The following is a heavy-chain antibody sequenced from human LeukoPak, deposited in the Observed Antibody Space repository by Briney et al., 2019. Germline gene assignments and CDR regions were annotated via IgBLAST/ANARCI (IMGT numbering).Heavy chain of an antibody. CDR3: ARISSGSVD. J-gene: IGHJ4*02. Sequence: GGSLRLSCAASGFTFSSYAMHWVRQAPGKGLEWVAVISYDGSNKYYADSVKGRFTISRDNAKNSLYLQMNSLRAEDTAVYYCARISSGSVDWGQGTLVTVSS. V-gene: IGHV3-30-3*01. CDR2: ISYDGSNK. CDR1: GFTFSSYA. D-gene: IGHD3-22*01.